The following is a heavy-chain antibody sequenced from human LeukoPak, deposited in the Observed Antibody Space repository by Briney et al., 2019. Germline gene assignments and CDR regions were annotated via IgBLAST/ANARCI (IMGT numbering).Heavy chain of an antibody. J-gene: IGHJ4*02. V-gene: IGHV1-2*02. CDR2: INPNSGGT. CDR3: ARDRIAVAGTGYFDY. D-gene: IGHD6-19*01. CDR1: GYTFTGYY. Sequence: ASVKVSCKASGYTFTGYYMHWVRRAPGQGLEWMGWINPNSGGTNYAQKFQGRVTMTRDTSISTAYMELSRLRSDDTAVYYCARDRIAVAGTGYFDYWGQGTLVTVSS.